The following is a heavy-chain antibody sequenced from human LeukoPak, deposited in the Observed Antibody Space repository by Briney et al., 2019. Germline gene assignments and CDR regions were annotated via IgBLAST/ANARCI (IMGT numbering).Heavy chain of an antibody. Sequence: GESLKITCKGSGYSFTSFWISWVRQMPGKGLEWMGIIYPRDSDTRYSPSFQGQVTISADKSISTAYLQWSSLKASDTAMYYCATADSSAYREHDGFDLWGQGTMVTVSS. J-gene: IGHJ3*01. CDR2: IYPRDSDT. CDR1: GYSFTSFW. CDR3: ATADSSAYREHDGFDL. D-gene: IGHD3-22*01. V-gene: IGHV5-51*01.